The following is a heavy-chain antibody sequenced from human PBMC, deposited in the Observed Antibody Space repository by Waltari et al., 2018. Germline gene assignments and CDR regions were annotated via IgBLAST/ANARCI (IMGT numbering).Heavy chain of an antibody. V-gene: IGHV3-48*01. CDR2: ISSSSSTI. Sequence: EVQLVESGGGLVQPGGSLRLSCAASGFTFSSYSMNWVRQAPGKGLEWVSYISSSSSTIYYADSVKGRFTISRDNAKNSLYLQMNSLRAEDTAVYYCARDTTAGTDYWGQGTLVTVSS. CDR1: GFTFSSYS. CDR3: ARDTTAGTDY. J-gene: IGHJ4*02. D-gene: IGHD6-13*01.